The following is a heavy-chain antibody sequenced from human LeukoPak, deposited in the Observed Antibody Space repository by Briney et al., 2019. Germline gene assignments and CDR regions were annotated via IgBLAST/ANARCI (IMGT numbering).Heavy chain of an antibody. J-gene: IGHJ4*02. Sequence: GRSLRLSCAASGFTFSSYAMHWVRQAPGKGLEWVAVISYDGSNKYYADSVKGRFTISRDNSKNTLYLQMNSLRAEDTAIYYCAISSVFGVNRDAGRLDYWGQGTLVTVSS. CDR1: GFTFSSYA. V-gene: IGHV3-30-3*01. CDR2: ISYDGSNK. CDR3: AISSVFGVNRDAGRLDY. D-gene: IGHD3-3*01.